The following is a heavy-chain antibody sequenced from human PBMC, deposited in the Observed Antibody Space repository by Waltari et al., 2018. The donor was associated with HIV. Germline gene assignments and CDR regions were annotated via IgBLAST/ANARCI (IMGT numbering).Heavy chain of an antibody. CDR3: TIGGGGGRPGGS. CDR2: VDPQVGSS. CDR1: GYTFTDYY. J-gene: IGHJ4*02. Sequence: EAPPLQSGLEVRKPGATVKITCKVSGYTFTDYYMHWVQQAPGKGLKWMELVDPQVGSSMFAQNFQGRVTITADTSTDTAYMELRSLRSEDTAKYYCTIGGGGGRPGGSWGQGTLVTVSS. D-gene: IGHD2-21*01. V-gene: IGHV1-69-2*01.